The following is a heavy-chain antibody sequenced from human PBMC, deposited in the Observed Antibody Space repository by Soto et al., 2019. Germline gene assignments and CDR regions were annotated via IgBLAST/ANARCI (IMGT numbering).Heavy chain of an antibody. V-gene: IGHV1-69*02. Sequence: SVKVSCKASGGTFSSYTISWVRQAPGQGLEWMGRIIPILGIANYAQKFQGRVTITADKSTSTAYMELSSLRSEDTAVYYCARYCSSTSCHNWFDPWGQGTLVTVSS. CDR2: IIPILGIA. CDR1: GGTFSSYT. D-gene: IGHD2-2*01. CDR3: ARYCSSTSCHNWFDP. J-gene: IGHJ5*02.